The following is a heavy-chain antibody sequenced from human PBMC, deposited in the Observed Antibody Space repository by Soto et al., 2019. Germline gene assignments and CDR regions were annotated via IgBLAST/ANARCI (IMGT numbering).Heavy chain of an antibody. J-gene: IGHJ4*02. Sequence: EVQLLESGGGLVQPGGSLRLSCAASGFTFGSYAMSWVRQAPGKGLEWVSGISGSGGSTYYADSVKGRFTISRDNSKNTLYLQMNSLRAEDTAVYYCAKLSAYSKGYFDYWGQGTLVTVSS. CDR1: GFTFGSYA. D-gene: IGHD4-4*01. CDR3: AKLSAYSKGYFDY. CDR2: ISGSGGST. V-gene: IGHV3-23*01.